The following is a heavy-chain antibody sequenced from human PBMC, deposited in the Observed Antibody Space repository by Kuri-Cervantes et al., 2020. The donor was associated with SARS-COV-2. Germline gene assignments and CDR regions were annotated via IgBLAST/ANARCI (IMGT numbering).Heavy chain of an antibody. J-gene: IGHJ3*02. CDR3: ARANWGSGDAFDI. Sequence: GGSLRLSCAASGFTFIIYNMNWVRQAPGKGLEWISYISSSSSTIYYADSVKGRFTISRDDAKNSLYLQMNSLRDEDTAVYYCARANWGSGDAFDIWGQGTMVTVSS. CDR1: GFTFIIYN. D-gene: IGHD7-27*01. V-gene: IGHV3-48*02. CDR2: ISSSSSTI.